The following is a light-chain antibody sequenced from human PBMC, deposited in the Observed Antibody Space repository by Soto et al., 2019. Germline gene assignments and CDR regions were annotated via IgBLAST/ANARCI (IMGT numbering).Light chain of an antibody. CDR2: DVS. CDR3: QQRSNWPLT. V-gene: IGKV3-11*01. CDR1: QSVSSY. J-gene: IGKJ1*01. Sequence: EIVLTQSPATVSLSPGERATLSCRASQSVSSYFAWYQQKPGQAPRLLIYDVSNRATGIPARFSGSGSGTDFTLTISSLEPEDFAVYYCQQRSNWPLTFGQGTKVDIK.